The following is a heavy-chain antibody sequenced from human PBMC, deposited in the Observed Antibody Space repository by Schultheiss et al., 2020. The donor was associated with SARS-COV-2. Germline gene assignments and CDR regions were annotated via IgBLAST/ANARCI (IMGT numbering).Heavy chain of an antibody. CDR3: ARIMITFGGPSFDY. V-gene: IGHV3-7*02. Sequence: GGSLRLSCAASEFTFSIYWMTWVRQAPGKGLEWVANIKQDGSEKYYTDSVKGRFTISRDNAKNSVFLQMNNVRDEDTAVYYCARIMITFGGPSFDYWGQGTLVTVSS. D-gene: IGHD3-16*01. CDR2: IKQDGSEK. CDR1: EFTFSIYW. J-gene: IGHJ4*02.